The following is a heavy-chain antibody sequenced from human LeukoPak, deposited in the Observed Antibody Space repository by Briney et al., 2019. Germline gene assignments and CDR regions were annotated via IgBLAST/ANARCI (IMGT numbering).Heavy chain of an antibody. J-gene: IGHJ3*02. V-gene: IGHV4-61*01. CDR1: GGSVSSGTYY. CDR2: IYYSGST. D-gene: IGHD2-8*01. CDR3: TRSTNLEALDI. Sequence: PSETLSLTCTVSGGSVSSGTYYWSWIRQPPGKGLEWIGYIYYSGSTNYNPSLKSRVTISVDPSKNQCSLKLSSVTTADTAVYYCTRSTNLEALDIWGQGTMVTVSS.